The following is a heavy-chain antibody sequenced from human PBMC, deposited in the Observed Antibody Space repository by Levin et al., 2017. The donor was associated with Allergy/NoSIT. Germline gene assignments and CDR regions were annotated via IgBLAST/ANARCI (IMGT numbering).Heavy chain of an antibody. CDR2: IYPGDSDT. D-gene: IGHD2-15*01. Sequence: GESLKISCKGSGYSFTSYWIGWVRQMPGKGLEWMGIIYPGDSDTRYSPSFQGQVTISADKSISTAYLQWSSLKASDTAMYYCARRYCSGGSCYPRGPETDDAFDIWGQGTMVTVSS. V-gene: IGHV5-51*01. CDR3: ARRYCSGGSCYPRGPETDDAFDI. J-gene: IGHJ3*02. CDR1: GYSFTSYW.